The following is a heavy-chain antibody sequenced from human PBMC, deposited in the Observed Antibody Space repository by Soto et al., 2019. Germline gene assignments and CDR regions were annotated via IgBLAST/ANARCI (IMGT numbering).Heavy chain of an antibody. CDR2: IKQDGSQT. V-gene: IGHV3-7*01. CDR3: ARDLDMDV. Sequence: EVQLVESGGGLVQPGGSLRLSCAASGFTFTSYWMTWVRQAPGKGLEWVASIKQDGSQTYYMDSVKGRFTISRDNAKNSLYLQMNSLRVEDTAVYYCARDLDMDVWGKGTTVTVSS. J-gene: IGHJ6*03. CDR1: GFTFTSYW. D-gene: IGHD3-16*01.